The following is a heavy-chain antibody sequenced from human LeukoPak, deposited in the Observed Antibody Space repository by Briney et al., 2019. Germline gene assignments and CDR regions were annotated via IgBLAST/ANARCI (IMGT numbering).Heavy chain of an antibody. CDR3: AREGDGYRGNSRAFDP. D-gene: IGHD5-24*01. CDR2: INPNNGDT. CDR1: GYTFTGYY. V-gene: IGHV1-2*02. Sequence: ASVKVSCKASGYTFTGYYMHWVRQAPGQGLEWMGWINPNNGDTHYAQKFQGTVTMTRDTSISTAYMELRSLRSDDTAVYYCAREGDGYRGNSRAFDPWGQGTLVTVSS. J-gene: IGHJ5*02.